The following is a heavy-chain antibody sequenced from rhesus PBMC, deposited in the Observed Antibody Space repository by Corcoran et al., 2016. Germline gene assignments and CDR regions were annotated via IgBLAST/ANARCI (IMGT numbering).Heavy chain of an antibody. CDR1: GGPISSSNW. CDR2: LGGMRGST. J-gene: IGHJ2*01. Sequence: QVQLQESGPGPVKPSEPLSLTGAASGGPISSSNWWSWIRQPPGKGLEWIGNLGGMRGSTSDNPSVKSRVTSSKGTAKTQVSRKLSAVTAADTAVYYCARTTRVPFDLWGPGTPITISS. D-gene: IGHD2-2*01. V-gene: IGHV4-65*02. CDR3: ARTTRVPFDL.